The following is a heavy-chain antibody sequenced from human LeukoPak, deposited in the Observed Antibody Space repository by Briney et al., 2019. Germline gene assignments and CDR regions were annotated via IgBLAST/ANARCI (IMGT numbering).Heavy chain of an antibody. CDR1: GFSFSIYE. V-gene: IGHV3-48*03. Sequence: GGSLRLSCAVPGFSFSIYEMHWVRQAPGKGLEWVSTISSTGDTTHHADSVKGRFTISRDNAQNSLYLQMNNLRADDTAVYYCATLSVASSDVDHWGQGTLVTVSS. J-gene: IGHJ5*02. CDR3: ATLSVASSDVDH. CDR2: ISSTGDTT. D-gene: IGHD6-19*01.